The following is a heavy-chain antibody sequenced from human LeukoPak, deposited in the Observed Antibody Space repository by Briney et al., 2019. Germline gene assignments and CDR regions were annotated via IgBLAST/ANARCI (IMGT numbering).Heavy chain of an antibody. J-gene: IGHJ4*02. CDR3: ARGRNSNYYDSSGYYPY. CDR1: GFTFSSYD. D-gene: IGHD3-22*01. V-gene: IGHV3-13*01. Sequence: GGSLRLSCAVSGFTFSSYDMHWVRQPTGEGLEWVSAIGTLGDTDYPDSVKGRFTISRENAKNSLYLQMNNLRAGDTAVYYCARGRNSNYYDSSGYYPYWGQGTLVTVSS. CDR2: IGTLGDT.